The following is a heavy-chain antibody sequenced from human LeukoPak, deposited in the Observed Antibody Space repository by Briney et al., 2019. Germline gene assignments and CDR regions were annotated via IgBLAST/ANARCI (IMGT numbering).Heavy chain of an antibody. CDR3: AKVHEKWYSSGLYYFDY. CDR1: GFTFDDYG. D-gene: IGHD6-19*01. J-gene: IGHJ4*02. Sequence: GGSLRLSCAASGFTFDDYGMSWVRQPPGKGLGWVSGINWNGGSTGYADSVKGRFTISRDNAQNSLYLQMNSLRAEDTAVYYCAKVHEKWYSSGLYYFDYWGQGTLVTVSS. V-gene: IGHV3-20*04. CDR2: INWNGGST.